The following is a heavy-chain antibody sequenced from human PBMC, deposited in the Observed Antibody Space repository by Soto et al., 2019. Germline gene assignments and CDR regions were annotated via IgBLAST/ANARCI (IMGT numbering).Heavy chain of an antibody. Sequence: ASVKVSCKASGGTFSSYGLSWVRQAPGQGLEWMGWISAYNGNTNYAQKLQGRVTMTTDTSTSTAYMELRSLRSDDTAVYYCAAEGYCSGGSCSLHIWGQGTMVTVSS. V-gene: IGHV1-18*01. CDR3: AAEGYCSGGSCSLHI. CDR1: GGTFSSYG. CDR2: ISAYNGNT. J-gene: IGHJ3*02. D-gene: IGHD2-15*01.